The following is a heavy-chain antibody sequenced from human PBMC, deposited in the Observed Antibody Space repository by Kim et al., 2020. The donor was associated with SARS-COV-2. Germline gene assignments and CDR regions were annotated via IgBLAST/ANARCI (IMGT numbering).Heavy chain of an antibody. CDR2: INHSGST. CDR1: GGSFSGYY. CDR3: ARGEAPGYCSGGSCYSGY. Sequence: SETLSLTCAVYGGSFSGYYWSWIRQPPGKGLEWIGEINHSGSTNYNPSLKSRVTISVDTSKNQFSLKLSSVTAADTAVYYCARGEAPGYCSGGSCYSGY. V-gene: IGHV4-34*01. J-gene: IGHJ2*01. D-gene: IGHD2-15*01.